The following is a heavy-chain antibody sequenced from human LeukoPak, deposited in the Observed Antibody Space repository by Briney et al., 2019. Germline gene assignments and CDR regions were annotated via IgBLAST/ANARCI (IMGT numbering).Heavy chain of an antibody. CDR3: ARGTPRRYYDSSGYLGY. Sequence: GGSLRLSCAASGFTFSSYWMSWVRQAPGKGLEWVANIKQDGSEKYYVDSVEGRFTISRDNAKNSLYLQMNSLRAEDTAVYYCARGTPRRYYDSSGYLGYWGQGTLVTVSS. CDR2: IKQDGSEK. V-gene: IGHV3-7*01. D-gene: IGHD3-22*01. J-gene: IGHJ4*02. CDR1: GFTFSSYW.